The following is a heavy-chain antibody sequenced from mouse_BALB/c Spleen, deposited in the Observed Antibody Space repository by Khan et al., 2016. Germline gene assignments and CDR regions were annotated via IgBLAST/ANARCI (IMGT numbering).Heavy chain of an antibody. CDR3: ANDVYFPAWFAY. CDR2: IPYSGST. CDR1: GYSITSDYA. J-gene: IGHJ3*01. V-gene: IGHV3-2*02. Sequence: EVQLQESGPGLVKPSQSLSLTCTVTGYSITSDYAWNWIRQFPGNRLEWLGYIPYSGSTTYNPSLKSRISITRDTSKNQFFLQLNSVITEDTATYYCANDVYFPAWFAYWGQGTLVTVSA. D-gene: IGHD2-3*01.